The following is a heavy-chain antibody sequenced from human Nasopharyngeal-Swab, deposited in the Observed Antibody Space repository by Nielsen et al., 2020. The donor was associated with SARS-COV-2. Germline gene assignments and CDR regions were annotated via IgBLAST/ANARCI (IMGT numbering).Heavy chain of an antibody. CDR2: IYSGGST. J-gene: IGHJ4*02. CDR3: ARDGDYTLDY. V-gene: IGHV3-66*02. Sequence: GESLKISCAASGFTVSSNYMSWVRQAPGKGLEWLSVIYSGGSTYYADSVKGRFTISRDNSKNTLYLQMNSLRAEDTAVYYCARDGDYTLDYWGQGTLVTVSS. CDR1: GFTVSSNY. D-gene: IGHD4-17*01.